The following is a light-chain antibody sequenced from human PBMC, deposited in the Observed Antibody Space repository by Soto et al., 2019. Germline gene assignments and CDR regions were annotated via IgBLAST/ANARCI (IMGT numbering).Light chain of an antibody. CDR3: QRYDNLPI. CDR2: DAS. J-gene: IGKJ3*01. V-gene: IGKV1-33*01. CDR1: QDISNY. Sequence: DIQMTQSPSSLSASVGDRVTITCQASQDISNYLNWYQQKPGKAPKLLIYDASNLETGVPSRFSGSGSGKDFTFTISSLQPEDIATYYCQRYDNLPIFGPGTKVDIK.